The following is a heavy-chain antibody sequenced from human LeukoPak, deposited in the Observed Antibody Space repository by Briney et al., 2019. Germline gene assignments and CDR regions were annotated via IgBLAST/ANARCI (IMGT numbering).Heavy chain of an antibody. CDR2: MRPSSGNT. CDR3: VRNKDGFTI. Sequence: GSSVKVSCKASGGTFSSYAISWVRQAPGQGLEWMGWMRPSSGNTGYGQTFQGRVTMTRDTSISTAYMELSSLRSEDTAMYYCVRNKDGFTIWGQGTMVTVSS. V-gene: IGHV1-8*02. J-gene: IGHJ3*02. CDR1: GGTFSSYA. D-gene: IGHD1/OR15-1a*01.